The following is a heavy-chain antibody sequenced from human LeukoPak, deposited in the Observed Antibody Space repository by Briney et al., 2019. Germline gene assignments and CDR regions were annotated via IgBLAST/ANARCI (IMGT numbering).Heavy chain of an antibody. J-gene: IGHJ4*02. CDR1: GFTFSSYA. V-gene: IGHV3-23*01. CDR2: ISGSGGST. Sequence: TGGSLRLSCAASGFTFSSYAMSWVRRAPGKGLEWVSAISGSGGSTYYADSVKGRFTISRDNSKNTLYLQMNSLRAEDTAVYYCAKDDVNYYDSSGPSDYWGQGTLVTVSS. D-gene: IGHD3-22*01. CDR3: AKDDVNYYDSSGPSDY.